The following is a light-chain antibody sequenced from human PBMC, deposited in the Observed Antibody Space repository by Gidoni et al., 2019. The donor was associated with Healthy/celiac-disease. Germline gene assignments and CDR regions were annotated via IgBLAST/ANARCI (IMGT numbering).Light chain of an antibody. J-gene: IGKJ4*01. CDR1: QSVSSY. CDR3: QQRSN. CDR2: DAS. V-gene: IGKV3-11*01. Sequence: EIVLTQSPATLSLSPGERATLSCSASQSVSSYLAWYQQKPGQAPRLLIYDASNRATGIPARFSGSGSGTDFTLTISSLEPEDFAVYYCQQRSNFGGGTKVEIK.